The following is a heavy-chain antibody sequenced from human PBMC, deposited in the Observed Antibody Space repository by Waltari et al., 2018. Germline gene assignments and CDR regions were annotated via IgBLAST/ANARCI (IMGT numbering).Heavy chain of an antibody. CDR2: IYYSGSA. V-gene: IGHV4-59*01. J-gene: IGHJ4*02. Sequence: QVQLHESGPGLVRPSETLSLTCTVSGGSINNYFWNWIRKPPGKGLEWIGYIYYSGSANYNPSLKSRVTISVDTSQSRFSLKLNSVTAADTAMYYCARGDHFRSVCFDNWGQGALVTVSP. D-gene: IGHD3-3*02. CDR1: GGSINNYF. CDR3: ARGDHFRSVCFDN.